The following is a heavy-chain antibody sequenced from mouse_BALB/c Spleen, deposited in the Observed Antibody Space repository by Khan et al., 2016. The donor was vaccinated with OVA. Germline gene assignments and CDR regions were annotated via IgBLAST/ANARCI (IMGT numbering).Heavy chain of an antibody. CDR1: GYSITSDYA. Sequence: EVQLQESGPGLVKPSQSLSLTCTVTGYSITSDYAWNWIRQFPGNKLEWMGFISYSGNTNYNPSLKSRISITRDTSKNQFFLQLNSVTTEDTATYYCARFYGGDLDYWGQGTTLTGSS. CDR2: ISYSGNT. D-gene: IGHD1-1*01. V-gene: IGHV3-2*02. J-gene: IGHJ2*01. CDR3: ARFYGGDLDY.